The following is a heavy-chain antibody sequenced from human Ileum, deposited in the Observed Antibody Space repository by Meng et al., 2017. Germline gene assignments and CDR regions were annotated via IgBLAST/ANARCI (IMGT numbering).Heavy chain of an antibody. CDR3: ERAGDLAAFGH. D-gene: IGHD6-25*01. CDR2: RYYRSKWYN. CDR1: RDSFFNNSST. Sequence: QVQLPQSGPVVVKPSQILSLTWAISRDSFFNNSSTWNWVRQCPSRGLEWMGRRYYRSKWYNDSAFSVNSRRRVNPDTSKNKIPLQLNPVTPDDTDVSYCERAGDLAAFGHWGQGTLVTVAS. J-gene: IGHJ4*02. V-gene: IGHV6-1*01.